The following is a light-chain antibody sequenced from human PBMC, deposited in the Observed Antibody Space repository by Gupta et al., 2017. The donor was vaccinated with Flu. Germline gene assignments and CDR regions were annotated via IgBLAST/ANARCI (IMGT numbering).Light chain of an antibody. Sequence: EIVLTPSPGPLSLSPRARATLACSASQSVSSSYLAWYQQTPGQAPMLLIYGASSRATGIPDRFSGSGSGTDFTLTISRRETEDCLVYYCQQDYSSPLFTFGPGTKVDIK. V-gene: IGKV3-20*01. CDR1: QSVSSSY. CDR3: QQDYSSPLFT. J-gene: IGKJ3*01. CDR2: GAS.